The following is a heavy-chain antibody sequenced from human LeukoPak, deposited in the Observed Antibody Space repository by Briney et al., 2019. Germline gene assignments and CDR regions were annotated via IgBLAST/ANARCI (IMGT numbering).Heavy chain of an antibody. Sequence: PSETLSLTCAVYGGSFSGYYWSWIRQPPGKGLEWIGEINHSGSTNYNPSLKSRVTISVDTSKNQFSLKLSSVTAADTAVYYCARQAPPKYYYDSSGYYREDYFDYWGQGTLVTVSS. CDR1: GGSFSGYY. J-gene: IGHJ4*02. V-gene: IGHV4-34*01. D-gene: IGHD3-22*01. CDR3: ARQAPPKYYYDSSGYYREDYFDY. CDR2: INHSGST.